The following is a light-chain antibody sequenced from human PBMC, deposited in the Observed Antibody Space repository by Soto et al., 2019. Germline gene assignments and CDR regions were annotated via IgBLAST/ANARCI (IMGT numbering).Light chain of an antibody. CDR1: QSLVHDDGKTY. J-gene: IGKJ2*01. V-gene: IGKV2-24*01. CDR3: MQATYPRPYT. CDR2: KVS. Sequence: DVVLTQTPLSSPVTLGLPASISCRSRQSLVHDDGKTYLSWLQQRPGQSPSLLIYKVSNRFSGVPARFSGRGSGTDFTLKISRVEPEDVGIYYCMQATYPRPYTFGQGPKLQIK.